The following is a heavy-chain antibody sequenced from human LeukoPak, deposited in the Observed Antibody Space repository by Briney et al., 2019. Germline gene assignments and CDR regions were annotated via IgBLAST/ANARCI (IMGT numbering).Heavy chain of an antibody. Sequence: GASVKVSCKASGYTFTSYGISWVRQAPGQGLEWMGWISAYNGNTNYAQKLQGRVTMTTDTSTSTAYMELRSLRSEDTAVYYCARAYYYDSSGYYASYYGMDVWGQGTTVTVSS. D-gene: IGHD3-22*01. CDR1: GYTFTSYG. CDR2: ISAYNGNT. J-gene: IGHJ6*02. V-gene: IGHV1-18*01. CDR3: ARAYYYDSSGYYASYYGMDV.